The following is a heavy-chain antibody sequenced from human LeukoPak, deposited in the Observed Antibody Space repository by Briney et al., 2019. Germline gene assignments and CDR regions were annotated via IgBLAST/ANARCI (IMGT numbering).Heavy chain of an antibody. D-gene: IGHD3-10*01. V-gene: IGHV4-34*01. CDR2: INHSGST. CDR1: GGSFRGYY. J-gene: IGHJ6*03. CDR3: ARGGGDYYMDV. Sequence: SKTLSLTCAVYGGSFRGYYWTWIRQPPGKGLEWIGEINHSGSTNYNPSLKSRVTISVDTSKSQFSLKLNSVTAADTAVYYCARGGGDYYMDVWDKGTTVTVSS.